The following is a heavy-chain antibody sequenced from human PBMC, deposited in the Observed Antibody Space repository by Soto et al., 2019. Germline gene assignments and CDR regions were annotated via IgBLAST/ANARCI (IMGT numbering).Heavy chain of an antibody. Sequence: PGGSLRLSCAASGFTFSSYWMSWVRQASGKGLEWVAFIRQYGSEKYYADSVKGRFTISRDDAKNSLYLQMNSLRVEDTAVYYCTRVFRPRSSYGYYYSDTWGQGTLVAACS. CDR2: IRQYGSEK. CDR1: GFTFSSYW. D-gene: IGHD3-22*01. CDR3: TRVFRPRSSYGYYYSDT. V-gene: IGHV3-7*01. J-gene: IGHJ5*02.